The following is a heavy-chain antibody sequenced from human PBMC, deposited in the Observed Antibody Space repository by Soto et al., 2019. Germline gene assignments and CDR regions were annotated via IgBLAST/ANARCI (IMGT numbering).Heavy chain of an antibody. CDR2: ITSDGKSK. D-gene: IGHD2-21*02. Sequence: GGSLRLSCAASGFNFSNHWMHWVRQLPGEGLVWVSRITSDGKSKAYAESVKGRFAISRDNAKNTLYLQMNGLTAEDTAVYYCARETGDWPLNWFDPWGLGTLVTVSS. CDR3: ARETGDWPLNWFDP. J-gene: IGHJ5*02. CDR1: GFNFSNHW. V-gene: IGHV3-74*01.